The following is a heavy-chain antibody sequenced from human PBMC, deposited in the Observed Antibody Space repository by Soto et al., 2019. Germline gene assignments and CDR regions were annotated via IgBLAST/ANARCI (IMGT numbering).Heavy chain of an antibody. Sequence: GGSLRLSCAASGFTFSSYGMHWVRQAPGKGLEWVAVISYGGSNKYYADSVKGRFTISRDNSKNTLYLQMNSLRAEDTAVYYCAKDGRCQGYCSSTSLDEGPTIYYGMDVWGQGTTVTVSS. CDR2: ISYGGSNK. J-gene: IGHJ6*02. D-gene: IGHD2-2*01. V-gene: IGHV3-30*18. CDR1: GFTFSSYG. CDR3: AKDGRCQGYCSSTSLDEGPTIYYGMDV.